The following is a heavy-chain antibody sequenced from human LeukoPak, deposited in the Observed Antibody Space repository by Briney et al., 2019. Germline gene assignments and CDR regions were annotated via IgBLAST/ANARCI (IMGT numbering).Heavy chain of an antibody. CDR1: GYTFTGYY. CDR2: INPNSGGT. Sequence: ASVKVSCKASGYTFTGYYMHWVRQAPGQGLEWMGWINPNSGGTNYEQKFQGRVTMTRDTSISTAYMELSRLRSDDTAVYYCARESRYCSSTSCPFRDAFDIWGQGTMVTVSS. V-gene: IGHV1-2*02. D-gene: IGHD2-2*01. J-gene: IGHJ3*02. CDR3: ARESRYCSSTSCPFRDAFDI.